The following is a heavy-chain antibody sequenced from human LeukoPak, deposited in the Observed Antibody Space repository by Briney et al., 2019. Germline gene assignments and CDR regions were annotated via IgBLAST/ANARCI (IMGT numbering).Heavy chain of an antibody. V-gene: IGHV4-38-2*02. CDR3: ARDPRYEDTKTSYWYFDL. CDR1: GYSISSGYY. Sequence: PSETLSLTCTVSGYSISSGYYWGWIRQPPGKGLEWIGSIYHSGSTYYNPSLKSRVTISVDTSKNQFSLKLSSVTAADTAVYYCARDPRYEDTKTSYWYFDLWGRGTLVTVSS. D-gene: IGHD5-18*01. J-gene: IGHJ2*01. CDR2: IYHSGST.